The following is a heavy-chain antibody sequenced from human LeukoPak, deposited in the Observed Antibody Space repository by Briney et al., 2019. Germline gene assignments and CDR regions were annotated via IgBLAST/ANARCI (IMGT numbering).Heavy chain of an antibody. D-gene: IGHD3-22*01. Sequence: PGGSLRLSCAASGFTFSSYSMNWARQAPGKGLEWVSSITSGGHIYYPDSLRGRFTISRDNAKNSLYLQMNSLRAEDTAIYYCARGAEYYYDSSGYFPFDYWGQGTLVTVSS. CDR3: ARGAEYYYDSSGYFPFDY. CDR2: ITSGGHI. V-gene: IGHV3-21*01. CDR1: GFTFSSYS. J-gene: IGHJ4*02.